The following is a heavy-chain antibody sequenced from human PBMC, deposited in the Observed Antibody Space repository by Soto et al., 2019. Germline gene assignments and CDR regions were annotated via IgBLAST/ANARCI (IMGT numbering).Heavy chain of an antibody. J-gene: IGHJ3*02. CDR1: GGSISSGDYY. D-gene: IGHD3-10*01. CDR2: IYYSGST. CDR3: AVRVRGVQGRAFDI. V-gene: IGHV4-30-4*01. Sequence: QVQLQESGPGLVKPSQTLSLTCTVSGGSISSGDYYWSWIRQPPGKGLEWIGYIYYSGSTYYNPSLKSRVTLSVNTAKNQVSLKVGSVAAADTAVYYCAVRVRGVQGRAFDIWGQGTMVTVSS.